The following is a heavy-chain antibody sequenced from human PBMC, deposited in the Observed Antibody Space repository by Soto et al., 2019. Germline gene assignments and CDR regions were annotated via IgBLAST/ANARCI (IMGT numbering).Heavy chain of an antibody. Sequence: QVQLVESGGGVVQPGRSLRLSCAASGFIFSSYAMHWVRQAPGKGLEWVALISDDGSSKYYADSVKGRFTISRDNSKNTLYLQMNSRRAEDTAVYYCTRADLTVTLSVFDPWGQGTLVTVSS. J-gene: IGHJ5*02. CDR1: GFIFSSYA. CDR3: TRADLTVTLSVFDP. CDR2: ISDDGSSK. D-gene: IGHD4-17*01. V-gene: IGHV3-30-3*01.